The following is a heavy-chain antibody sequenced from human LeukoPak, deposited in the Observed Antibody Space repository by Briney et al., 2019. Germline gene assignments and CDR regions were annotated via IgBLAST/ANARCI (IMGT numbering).Heavy chain of an antibody. Sequence: GGSLRLSCAASGFTFSSYSIHCVRQAPGKGLEWVAVISYDGSNKYYADSVKGRFTISRDNSKNTLYLEMNSLRTEDTAVYYCAKGGLQTRNWYFALWGRGTLVTVSS. CDR1: GFTFSSYS. CDR2: ISYDGSNK. V-gene: IGHV3-30*18. CDR3: AKGGLQTRNWYFAL. J-gene: IGHJ2*01. D-gene: IGHD5-18*01.